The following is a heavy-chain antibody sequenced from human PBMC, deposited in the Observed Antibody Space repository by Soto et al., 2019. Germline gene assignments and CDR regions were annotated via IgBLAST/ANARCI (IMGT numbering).Heavy chain of an antibody. CDR3: ARKYSYGYDSAFDI. CDR2: IIPIFGTA. Sequence: SVKVSCKASGGTFSSYAISWVRQAPGQGLEWMGGIIPIFGTANYAQKFQGRVTITADESTSTAYMELSSLRSEDTAVYYCARKYSYGYDSAFDIWGQGTMVTVSS. CDR1: GGTFSSYA. J-gene: IGHJ3*02. D-gene: IGHD5-18*01. V-gene: IGHV1-69*13.